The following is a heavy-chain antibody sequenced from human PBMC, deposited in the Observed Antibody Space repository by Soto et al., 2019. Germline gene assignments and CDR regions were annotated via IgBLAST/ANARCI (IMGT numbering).Heavy chain of an antibody. J-gene: IGHJ4*02. Sequence: EVPLVESGGGLVQPGGSLRLSCAASGFTFSDYYMNWVRQAPGRGLEWVARTRNKDNSYLTEYGASVKGRFTISRDNSMNSLYLQMNSLRTEETAIYYCARSSDYYWLFDSWGQGTLVTVSS. V-gene: IGHV3-72*01. CDR2: TRNKDNSYLT. D-gene: IGHD3-22*01. CDR3: ARSSDYYWLFDS. CDR1: GFTFSDYY.